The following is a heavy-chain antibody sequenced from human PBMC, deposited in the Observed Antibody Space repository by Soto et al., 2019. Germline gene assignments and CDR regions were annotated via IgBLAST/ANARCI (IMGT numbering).Heavy chain of an antibody. CDR2: IEPSDSYT. Sequence: GESLKISCKGSGYSFTSYWISWVRQMPGKGLEWMGRIEPSDSYTNYSPSFQGHVTIAADKSISTAYLQWSSLKASDTAMYYCASYDFWSGPGLDAFDIWGQGTMVTVSS. CDR1: GYSFTSYW. J-gene: IGHJ3*02. CDR3: ASYDFWSGPGLDAFDI. D-gene: IGHD3-3*01. V-gene: IGHV5-10-1*01.